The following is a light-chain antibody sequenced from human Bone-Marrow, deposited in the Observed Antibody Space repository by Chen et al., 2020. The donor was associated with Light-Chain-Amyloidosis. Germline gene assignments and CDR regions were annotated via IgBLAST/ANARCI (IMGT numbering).Light chain of an antibody. CDR2: GNT. V-gene: IGLV1-40*01. Sequence: QSVLTQPPSVSGAPGQRVTISCTGSTSNIGAGYGGHWYQPVPATAPKLLIYGNTNRPSGVPDRFSASKSGTSASLAITGLQAEDEADYYCQSYDSSLSSSVFGGGTKLTVL. J-gene: IGLJ2*01. CDR3: QSYDSSLSSSV. CDR1: TSNIGAGYG.